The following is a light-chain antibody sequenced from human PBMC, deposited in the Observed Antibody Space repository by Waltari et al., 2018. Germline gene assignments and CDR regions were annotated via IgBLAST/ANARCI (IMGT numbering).Light chain of an antibody. V-gene: IGKV3-11*01. CDR2: DTS. Sequence: IVLTQSPATLSLSPGERATLSCRASQSLSSYLAWYHQKPGQPPRLVIYDTSHRAAGIPPRFSGSGSGTDFTLTISSLEPEDSALYYCQQRSDWPLTFGGGTEVEI. J-gene: IGKJ4*01. CDR3: QQRSDWPLT. CDR1: QSLSSY.